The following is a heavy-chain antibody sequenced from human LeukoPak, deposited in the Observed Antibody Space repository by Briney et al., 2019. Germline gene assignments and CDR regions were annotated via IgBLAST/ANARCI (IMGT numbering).Heavy chain of an antibody. Sequence: GGSLRLSCAASGFTFSSYSMNWVRQAPGKGLEWVSSISSSSSYIYYADSVKGRFTISRDNAKNSLYLQMNSLRAEDTAVYYCADYGDYGGFDYWGQGTLVTVSS. J-gene: IGHJ4*02. CDR1: GFTFSSYS. CDR2: ISSSSSYI. CDR3: ADYGDYGGFDY. D-gene: IGHD4-17*01. V-gene: IGHV3-21*01.